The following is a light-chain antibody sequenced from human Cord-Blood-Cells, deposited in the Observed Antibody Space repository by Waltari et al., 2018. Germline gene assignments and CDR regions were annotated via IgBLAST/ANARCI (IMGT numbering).Light chain of an antibody. Sequence: DIQMTQSPSSLSASVGDRVTITCQASQDISNYLNWYQQKPWKAPKHLVYDASNLETGDPSRFSGSGPGTDFTVTISSLQPEDIATYYCKQYDNLPYAFGQGTKLEIK. CDR1: QDISNY. CDR3: KQYDNLPYA. J-gene: IGKJ2*01. V-gene: IGKV1-33*01. CDR2: DAS.